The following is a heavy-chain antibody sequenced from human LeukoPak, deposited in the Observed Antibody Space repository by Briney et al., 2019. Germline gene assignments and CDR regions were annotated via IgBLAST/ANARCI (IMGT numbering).Heavy chain of an antibody. D-gene: IGHD4-11*01. CDR3: ASDPQADYYFDL. CDR1: GFTFGDYA. V-gene: IGHV3-49*04. J-gene: IGHJ2*01. Sequence: PGGSLRLSCTASGFTFGDYALTWVRQAPGKGLEWVAYIRSTSYGGTPEHAASVKSRFTISRDDSKGVAYLQMSSLKSEDTGLYYCASDPQADYYFDLWGRGTLVTVSS. CDR2: IRSTSYGGTP.